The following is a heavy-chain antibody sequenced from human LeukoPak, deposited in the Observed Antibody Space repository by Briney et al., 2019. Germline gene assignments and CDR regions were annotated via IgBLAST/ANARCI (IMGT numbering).Heavy chain of an antibody. J-gene: IGHJ5*02. V-gene: IGHV4-59*01. CDR3: ARGGASSSWYYWFDP. D-gene: IGHD6-13*01. CDR2: IYYSGST. Sequence: SETLSLTCTVSGGSISSYYWSWIRQPPGKGLEWIGYIYYSGSTNYNPSLKSRVTISVDTSKNQFSLKLSSVTAADTAVYYCARGGASSSWYYWFDPWGQGTPVTVSS. CDR1: GGSISSYY.